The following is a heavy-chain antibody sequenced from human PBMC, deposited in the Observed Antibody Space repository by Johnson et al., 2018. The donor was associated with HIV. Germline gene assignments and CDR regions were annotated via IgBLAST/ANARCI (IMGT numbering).Heavy chain of an antibody. D-gene: IGHD3-3*01. CDR3: AKVGSYDPSTGGNAFDI. CDR1: GFTFSGSA. Sequence: VQLVESGGNLVQPGGSLKLSCTASGFTFSGSAMHWVRQASGKGLEWVGRIRSKANSYATAYAASVKGRFTISRDNSKNTLYLQMNSLRAEDTAEYYLAKVGSYDPSTGGNAFDIWGQGTMVTVSS. CDR2: IRSKANSYAT. V-gene: IGHV3-73*02. J-gene: IGHJ3*02.